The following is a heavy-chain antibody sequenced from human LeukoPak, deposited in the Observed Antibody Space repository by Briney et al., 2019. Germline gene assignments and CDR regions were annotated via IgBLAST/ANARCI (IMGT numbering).Heavy chain of an antibody. V-gene: IGHV4-4*07. Sequence: SETLSLTCTVSGGSISSYYWSWIRQPAGKGLEWIGRFYTSGSTNYNPSLKSRVTMSVDTSKNQFSLKLSSVTAADTAVYYCARVRDRSSYFYDLDCWGQGTLVTVSS. D-gene: IGHD3-22*01. J-gene: IGHJ4*02. CDR3: ARVRDRSSYFYDLDC. CDR2: FYTSGST. CDR1: GGSISSYY.